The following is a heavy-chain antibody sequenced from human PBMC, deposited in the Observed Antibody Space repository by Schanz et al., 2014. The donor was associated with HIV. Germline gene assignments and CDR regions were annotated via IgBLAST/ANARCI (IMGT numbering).Heavy chain of an antibody. V-gene: IGHV3-30*18. CDR2: ISYDRSHK. Sequence: VQLVESGGAVVRPGGSLKLSCVASGFNFGDYTMHWVRQAPGKGLEWVAVISYDRSHKYYADSVKGRFTISRDNSKNTLFLQMNSLRAEDPAVYYCANSGYCTSGVCYTRGYDTDVWGQGTTVTVSS. D-gene: IGHD2-8*01. CDR3: ANSGYCTSGVCYTRGYDTDV. CDR1: GFNFGDYT. J-gene: IGHJ6*02.